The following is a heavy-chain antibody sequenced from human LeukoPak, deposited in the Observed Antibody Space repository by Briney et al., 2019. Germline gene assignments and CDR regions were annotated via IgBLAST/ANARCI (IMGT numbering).Heavy chain of an antibody. CDR1: GGTFSSYA. CDR3: AREAELGENDY. J-gene: IGHJ4*02. CDR2: IIPIFGTA. Sequence: SVKVSCKASGGTFSSYAISWVRQAPGQGLEWMGGIIPIFGTANYAQKFQGRVTMTRDTSTSTVYMELSSLRSEDTAVYYCAREAELGENDYWGQGTLVTVSS. V-gene: IGHV1-69*05. D-gene: IGHD7-27*01.